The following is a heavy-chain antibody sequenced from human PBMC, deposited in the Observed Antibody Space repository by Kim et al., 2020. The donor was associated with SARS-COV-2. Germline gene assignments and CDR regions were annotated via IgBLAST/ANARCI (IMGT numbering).Heavy chain of an antibody. D-gene: IGHD4-17*01. CDR3: ASTRGRDYGDYTFDY. V-gene: IGHV3-21*01. J-gene: IGHJ4*02. Sequence: GGSLRLSCAASGFTFSSYSMNWVRQAPGKGLEWVSSISSSSSYIYYADSVKGRFTISRDNAKNSLYPPMNSLRAEDTAVYYCASTRGRDYGDYTFDYWGQGTLVTVSS. CDR1: GFTFSSYS. CDR2: ISSSSSYI.